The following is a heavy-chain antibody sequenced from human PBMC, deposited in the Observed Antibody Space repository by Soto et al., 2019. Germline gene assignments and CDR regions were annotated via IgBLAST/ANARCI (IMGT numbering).Heavy chain of an antibody. CDR3: AREVISPATSDAFDI. Sequence: QVHLQESGPGLVKPSQTLSLTCTVSGGSITGDNYFWSWVRQHPEKGLEWIGYIFYSGATYYNPSLRSRVTMTVDTSKNPFSLSLIFVTAADTAMYYCAREVISPATSDAFDIWGQGTVVTVSS. V-gene: IGHV4-31*03. CDR2: IFYSGAT. J-gene: IGHJ3*02. CDR1: GGSITGDNYF. D-gene: IGHD3-22*01.